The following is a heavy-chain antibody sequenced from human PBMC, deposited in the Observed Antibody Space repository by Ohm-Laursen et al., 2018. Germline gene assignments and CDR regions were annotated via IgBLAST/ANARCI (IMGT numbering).Heavy chain of an antibody. J-gene: IGHJ5*02. CDR3: ARAIADAWFDP. Sequence: GTLSLTCFVSGGSISSSSYYWGWIRQPPGKGLEWIGGMYYSGNTYYNPSLKSRVTIAVDTSKNQFSLKLTSVTAEDTAVYYCARAIADAWFDPWGQGTLVTVSS. V-gene: IGHV4-39*07. CDR2: MYYSGNT. CDR1: GGSISSSSYY.